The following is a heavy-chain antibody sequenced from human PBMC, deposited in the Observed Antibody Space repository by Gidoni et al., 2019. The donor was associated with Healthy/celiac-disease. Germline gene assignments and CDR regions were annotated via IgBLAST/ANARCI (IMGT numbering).Heavy chain of an antibody. D-gene: IGHD2-15*01. V-gene: IGHV4-34*01. CDR3: ARGRYCSGGSCYPGPLYYFDY. J-gene: IGHJ4*02. CDR1: AVSLSGYY. Sequence: QVQLQQWGAGLLTPSETLSLTCAVYAVSLSGYYWCWTRQPPGKGLEWIGEINHSGSTNYNPSLKSRVTISVDTSKNQFSLKLSSVTAADTAVYYCARGRYCSGGSCYPGPLYYFDYWGQGTLVTVSS. CDR2: INHSGST.